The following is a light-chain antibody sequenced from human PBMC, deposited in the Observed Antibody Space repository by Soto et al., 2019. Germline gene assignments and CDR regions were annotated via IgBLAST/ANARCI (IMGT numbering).Light chain of an antibody. CDR3: VLYMGRGISV. J-gene: IGLJ2*01. CDR1: SGSVSTSHH. CDR2: STN. Sequence: QTVVTQEPSFSVSPGGTVTLTCGLSSGSVSTSHHPSWYQQTPGQAPRTLIYSTNSRSSGVPDRFSGSVVGNKAALTITGAQADDECDYYCVLYMGRGISVFGGGTKLTVL. V-gene: IGLV8-61*01.